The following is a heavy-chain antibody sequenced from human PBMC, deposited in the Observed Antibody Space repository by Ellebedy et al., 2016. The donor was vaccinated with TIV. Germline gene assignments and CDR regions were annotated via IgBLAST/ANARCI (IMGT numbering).Heavy chain of an antibody. CDR2: IWYDGSNK. V-gene: IGHV3-30*02. CDR1: GFTFSSYG. Sequence: GESLKISXAASGFTFSSYGMHWVRQAPGKGLEWVAFIWYDGSNKYYADSVKGRFTISRDNSKNTLYLQMNSLRAEDTAVYYCAKDDDILTGYGDFDYWGQGTLVTVSS. CDR3: AKDDDILTGYGDFDY. J-gene: IGHJ4*02. D-gene: IGHD3-9*01.